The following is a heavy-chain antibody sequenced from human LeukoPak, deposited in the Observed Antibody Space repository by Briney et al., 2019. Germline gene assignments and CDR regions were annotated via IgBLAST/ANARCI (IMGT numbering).Heavy chain of an antibody. Sequence: ASVKVSCKASGYTFTGYYIHWVRQAPGQGLEWMGWINPNNGDTNFAQKFQGRVTMTRDTSISTVYMELSRLRSDDTAVYYCASIEPLWFGELLERRSAGGAEWGQGTLVTVSS. J-gene: IGHJ4*02. V-gene: IGHV1-2*02. CDR3: ASIEPLWFGELLERRSAGGAE. CDR2: INPNNGDT. CDR1: GYTFTGYY. D-gene: IGHD3-10*01.